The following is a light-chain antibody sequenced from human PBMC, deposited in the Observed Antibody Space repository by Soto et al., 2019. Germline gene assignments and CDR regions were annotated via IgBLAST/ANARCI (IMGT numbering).Light chain of an antibody. V-gene: IGKV1-9*01. CDR2: AAS. CDR3: QQVNTYT. Sequence: DIQLTQARSFLSASVGDRVTITCRASLGISTYLAWYQQKPGKAPNLLIYAASTLQSGVPSRFSGSGSGTEFTLTISSLQPEDFATYYCQQVNTYTFGPGTKVDIK. J-gene: IGKJ3*01. CDR1: LGISTY.